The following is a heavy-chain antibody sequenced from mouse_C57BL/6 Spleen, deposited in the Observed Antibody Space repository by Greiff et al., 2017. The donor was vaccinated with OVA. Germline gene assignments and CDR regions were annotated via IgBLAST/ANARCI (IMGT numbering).Heavy chain of an antibody. J-gene: IGHJ1*03. D-gene: IGHD2-3*01. Sequence: VQLQQSGPELVKPGASVKIPCKASGYTFTDYNMDWVKQSHGKSLEWIGDINPNTGGTIYNQKFKGKATLTVDKSSSTAYMELRSLTSEDTAVYYCARRGYYSPYWYFDVWGTGTTVTVSS. CDR2: INPNTGGT. CDR1: GYTFTDYN. CDR3: ARRGYYSPYWYFDV. V-gene: IGHV1-18*01.